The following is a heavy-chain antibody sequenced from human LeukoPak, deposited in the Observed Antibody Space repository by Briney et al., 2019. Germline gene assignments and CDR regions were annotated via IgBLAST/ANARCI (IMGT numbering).Heavy chain of an antibody. D-gene: IGHD6-19*01. CDR3: ASHGSGWDH. Sequence: GGSLRLSCAASGFTFNTYGMHWVRQAPGKGLEWVAVIWADGSRKYYADSVQGRFTISRDNSKNTLYLQMNGLRAGDTAVYYCASHGSGWDHWGQGTLVTVSS. J-gene: IGHJ4*02. V-gene: IGHV3-33*01. CDR2: IWADGSRK. CDR1: GFTFNTYG.